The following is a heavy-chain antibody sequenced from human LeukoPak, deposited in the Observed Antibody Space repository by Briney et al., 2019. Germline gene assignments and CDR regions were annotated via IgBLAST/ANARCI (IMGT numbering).Heavy chain of an antibody. J-gene: IGHJ5*02. CDR3: AREDRGSSSWGTWFDP. V-gene: IGHV4-38-2*02. CDR1: GYSISSGYY. Sequence: PSETLSLTCTVSGYSISSGYYWGWIRQPPGKGLEWIGSIYHSGSTYYNPSLKSRVTISVDTSKNQFSLKLSSVTAADTAVYYCAREDRGSSSWGTWFDPWGQGTLVTVSS. CDR2: IYHSGST. D-gene: IGHD6-13*01.